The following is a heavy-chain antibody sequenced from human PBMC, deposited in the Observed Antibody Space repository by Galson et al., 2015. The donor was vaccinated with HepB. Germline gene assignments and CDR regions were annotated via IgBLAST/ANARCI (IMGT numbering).Heavy chain of an antibody. CDR2: IIPIFGTA. CDR3: ASARIAVAWSDWFDP. D-gene: IGHD6-19*01. V-gene: IGHV1-69*13. Sequence: SVKVSCKASAGTFSSYAICWVRKAPGQGHEWMGGIIPIFGTANYAQKFQGRVTITADESTSTAYMELSSLRSEDTAVYYCASARIAVAWSDWFDPWGQGTRVTVSS. J-gene: IGHJ5*02. CDR1: AGTFSSYA.